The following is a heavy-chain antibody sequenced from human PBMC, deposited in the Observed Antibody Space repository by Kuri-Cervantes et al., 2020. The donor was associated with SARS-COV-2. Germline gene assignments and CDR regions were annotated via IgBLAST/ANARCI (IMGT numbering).Heavy chain of an antibody. D-gene: IGHD2-8*02. CDR1: GFTFSSYW. CDR3: ANTPLVDAFDI. V-gene: IGHV3-7*01. Sequence: GESLKISCAASGFTFSSYWMSWVRQAPGKGLEWVANIKQDGSEKYYVDSVKGRFTISRDNAKNSLYLQMNSLRAEDTAVYYCANTPLVDAFDIWGQGTMVTVSS. CDR2: IKQDGSEK. J-gene: IGHJ3*02.